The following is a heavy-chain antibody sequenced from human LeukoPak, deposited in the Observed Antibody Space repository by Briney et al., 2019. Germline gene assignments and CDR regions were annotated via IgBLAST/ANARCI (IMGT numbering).Heavy chain of an antibody. CDR2: ISDNGNND. V-gene: IGHV3-30-3*01. J-gene: IGHJ4*02. D-gene: IGHD3-22*01. CDR1: GFTFSNAW. Sequence: GGSLRLSCAASGFTFSNAWMSWVRQAPGKGLEWVAVISDNGNNDYYADAVKGRFTISRDNSKNTLYLQMNSLRAEDTAVYYCARDAEEKPTRGRYYYDSSGPYWGQGTLVTVSS. CDR3: ARDAEEKPTRGRYYYDSSGPY.